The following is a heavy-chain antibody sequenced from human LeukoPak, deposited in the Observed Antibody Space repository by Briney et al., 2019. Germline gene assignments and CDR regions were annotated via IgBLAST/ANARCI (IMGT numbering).Heavy chain of an antibody. CDR1: GFTLSSHW. Sequence: GGSLRLSCVASGFTLSSHWMHWLRLAPGKGLVWVSRISTDGGSTGYADSVKGRFTISRDNARNTLYLQINSLRAEDTAVYYCARGNYPSSFDSWGQGTLVTVSS. V-gene: IGHV3-74*01. D-gene: IGHD5-24*01. CDR2: ISTDGGST. J-gene: IGHJ4*02. CDR3: ARGNYPSSFDS.